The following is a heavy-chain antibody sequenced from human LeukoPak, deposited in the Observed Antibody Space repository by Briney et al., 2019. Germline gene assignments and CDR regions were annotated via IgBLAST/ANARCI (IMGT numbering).Heavy chain of an antibody. Sequence: GASVKVSCKASGYTFTGYYMHWVRQPPGQELEWMGWINPNSGGTNYAQKFQGRVTMTRDTSISTAYMELSRLRSDDTAVYYCARVSRSGWPHYYYYGMDVWGQGTTVTVSS. V-gene: IGHV1-2*02. CDR3: ARVSRSGWPHYYYYGMDV. J-gene: IGHJ6*02. CDR1: GYTFTGYY. D-gene: IGHD6-19*01. CDR2: INPNSGGT.